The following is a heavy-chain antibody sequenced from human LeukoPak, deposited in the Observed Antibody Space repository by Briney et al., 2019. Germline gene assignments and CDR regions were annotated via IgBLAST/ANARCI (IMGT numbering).Heavy chain of an antibody. CDR2: ISSSSSYT. CDR1: GFTFSSYS. J-gene: IGHJ4*02. CDR3: TTVGSPWKTAMDIPSDY. D-gene: IGHD5-18*01. Sequence: GGSLRLSCAASGFTFSSYSMNWVRQAPGQGLEWVSSISSSSSYTYYADSVKGRFTISRDNAKNSLYLQMSSLRAEDTAVYYCTTVGSPWKTAMDIPSDYWGQGTLVTVSS. V-gene: IGHV3-21*01.